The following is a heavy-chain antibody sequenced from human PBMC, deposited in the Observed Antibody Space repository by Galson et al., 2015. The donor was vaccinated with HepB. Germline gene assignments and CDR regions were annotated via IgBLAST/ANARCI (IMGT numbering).Heavy chain of an antibody. Sequence: LRLSCSASGFTFSSYAMHWVRQAPGKGLEWVAVISYDGSNKYYADSVKGRFTISRDNSKNTLYLQMNSLRAEDTAVYYCARGQLAGYNQAYFDYWGQGTLVTVSS. V-gene: IGHV3-30*04. CDR1: GFTFSSYA. CDR2: ISYDGSNK. J-gene: IGHJ4*02. D-gene: IGHD5-24*01. CDR3: ARGQLAGYNQAYFDY.